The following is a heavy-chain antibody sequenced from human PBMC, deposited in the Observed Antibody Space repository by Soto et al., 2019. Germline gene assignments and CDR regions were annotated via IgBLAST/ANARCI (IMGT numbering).Heavy chain of an antibody. V-gene: IGHV1-69*01. D-gene: IGHD1-26*01. CDR2: IIHIFGTA. CDR1: GGTFSSYA. Sequence: QVQLVQSGAEVKKPGSSVKVSCKASGGTFSSYAISWVRQAPGQGLEWMGGIIHIFGTANYAQKLQGRVTMSADESTSKAYMELSRLKSEDTAVYYCARDAIVGATLWVSMDVWGQGTKVTVSS. J-gene: IGHJ6*02. CDR3: ARDAIVGATLWVSMDV.